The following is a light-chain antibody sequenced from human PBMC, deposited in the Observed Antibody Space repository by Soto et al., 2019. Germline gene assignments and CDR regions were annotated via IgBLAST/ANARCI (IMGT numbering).Light chain of an antibody. CDR2: GAS. CDR3: QQYNNWPYT. V-gene: IGKV3-15*01. J-gene: IGKJ2*01. Sequence: EIVMTQSPATLSVSPGERATLSCRASQNLSSNLGWYQQKHGQAPRLLIYGASTRATGIPARFSGSGSGTEFTLTISSLQSEDFAVYYCQQYNNWPYTFGQGTKLEI. CDR1: QNLSSN.